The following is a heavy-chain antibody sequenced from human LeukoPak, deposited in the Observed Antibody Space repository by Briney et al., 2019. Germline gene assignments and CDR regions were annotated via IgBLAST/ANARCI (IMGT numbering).Heavy chain of an antibody. CDR3: ARVRLDYDILTGYVYYFDY. V-gene: IGHV3-20*04. D-gene: IGHD3-9*01. Sequence: GGSLRLSCAASGFIFDEYGMSWVRQTPGKWLEWVTGINWNGESTGYEDSVKGRFTISRDNTKNSLYLQMNSLTAEDTAVYYCARVRLDYDILTGYVYYFDYWGQGTLVTVSS. CDR2: INWNGEST. J-gene: IGHJ4*02. CDR1: GFIFDEYG.